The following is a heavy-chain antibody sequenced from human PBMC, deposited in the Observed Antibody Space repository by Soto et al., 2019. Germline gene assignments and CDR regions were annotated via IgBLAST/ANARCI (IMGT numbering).Heavy chain of an antibody. Sequence: EVQLVESGGGLVQPGGSLRLSCAASGFTFSSYSMNWVRQAPGKGLEWVSYISSSSSTIYYADSVKGRFTISRDNAKKSLYLQMNSLRDEDTAVYYCARASVGSKPLVGYWGQGTLVTVSS. CDR3: ARASVGSKPLVGY. J-gene: IGHJ4*02. V-gene: IGHV3-48*02. CDR2: ISSSSSTI. CDR1: GFTFSSYS.